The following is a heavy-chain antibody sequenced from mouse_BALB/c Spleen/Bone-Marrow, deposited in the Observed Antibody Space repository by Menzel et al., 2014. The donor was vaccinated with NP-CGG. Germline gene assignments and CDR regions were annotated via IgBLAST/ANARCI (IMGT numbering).Heavy chain of an antibody. CDR2: ISDGGSYT. CDR1: GFTFSDYY. J-gene: IGHJ4*01. Sequence: EVKLVESGGGLVKPGGSLKLSCAASGFTFSDYYMYWVRQTPEKRLEWVATISDGGSYTYYPDSVKGRFTISRGNAKNNLYLQMSSLKSEDTAMYYCARVLRPHYYAMDYWGQGTSVTVSS. D-gene: IGHD1-2*01. V-gene: IGHV5-4*02. CDR3: ARVLRPHYYAMDY.